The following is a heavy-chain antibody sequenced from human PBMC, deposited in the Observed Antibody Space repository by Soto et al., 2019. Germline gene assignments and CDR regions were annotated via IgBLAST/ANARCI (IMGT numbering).Heavy chain of an antibody. Sequence: PSETLSLTCTVSGGSISSYYWSWIRQPPGKGLEWIGYIYYSGSTNYNPSLKSRVTISVDTSKNQFSLKLSSVTAADTAVYYCARGLNMVRGVIITWALDYWGQGTLVTVS. CDR3: ARGLNMVRGVIITWALDY. CDR2: IYYSGST. D-gene: IGHD3-10*01. CDR1: GGSISSYY. J-gene: IGHJ4*02. V-gene: IGHV4-59*01.